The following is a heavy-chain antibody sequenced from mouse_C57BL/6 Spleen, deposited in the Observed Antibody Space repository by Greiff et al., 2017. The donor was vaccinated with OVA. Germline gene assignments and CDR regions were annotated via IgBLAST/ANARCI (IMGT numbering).Heavy chain of an antibody. Sequence: VQLQQSGAELVKPGASVKLSCTASGFNIKDYYMHWVKQRTEQGLEWIGRIDPEDGETKYDPKFQGKATMTADTSSNTAYVQLSSLTSEATAVYYCARDWDVAYWGQGTLVTVSA. CDR2: IDPEDGET. CDR3: ARDWDVAY. D-gene: IGHD4-1*01. V-gene: IGHV14-2*01. CDR1: GFNIKDYY. J-gene: IGHJ3*01.